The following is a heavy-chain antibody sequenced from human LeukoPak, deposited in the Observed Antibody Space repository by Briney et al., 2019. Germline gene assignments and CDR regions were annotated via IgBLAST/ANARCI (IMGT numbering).Heavy chain of an antibody. Sequence: GGSLRLSCAASGFTLSSNAMSWVRQAPGKGLEWVSATSGSGTTTFYADSVKGRFTISRDNSKNTLYLQMNSLRAEDTAVYYCAATNYDFWSGYYTGGLDWGQGTLVTVSS. V-gene: IGHV3-23*01. CDR1: GFTLSSNA. J-gene: IGHJ4*02. CDR2: TSGSGTTT. D-gene: IGHD3-3*01. CDR3: AATNYDFWSGYYTGGLD.